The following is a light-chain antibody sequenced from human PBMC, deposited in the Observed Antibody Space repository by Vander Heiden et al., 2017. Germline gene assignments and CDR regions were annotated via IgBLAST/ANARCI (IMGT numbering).Light chain of an antibody. Sequence: AALTQPSSLSASPGASSSLTCTLRSGINVGTYRIYWYQQKPGSPPQYLLRYKSDSDKQQGSGVPSRFSGSKDASANAGILLISGLQSEDEADYYCMIWHSSAWVFGGGTKLTVL. CDR2: YKSDSDK. V-gene: IGLV5-45*02. CDR1: SGINVGTYR. CDR3: MIWHSSAWV. J-gene: IGLJ3*02.